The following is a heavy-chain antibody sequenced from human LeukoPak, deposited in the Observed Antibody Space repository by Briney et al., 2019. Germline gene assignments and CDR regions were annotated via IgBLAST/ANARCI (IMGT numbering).Heavy chain of an antibody. J-gene: IGHJ4*02. Sequence: GGSLSLSCAASGFTFSSYWMHWVRQAPGKGLVWVSRINSDGSSTSYADSVKGRFTISRDNAKNTLHLQMNSLRAEDTAVYYCARGPVGATPFDYWGQGTLVTVSS. CDR2: INSDGSST. CDR3: ARGPVGATPFDY. V-gene: IGHV3-74*01. D-gene: IGHD1-26*01. CDR1: GFTFSSYW.